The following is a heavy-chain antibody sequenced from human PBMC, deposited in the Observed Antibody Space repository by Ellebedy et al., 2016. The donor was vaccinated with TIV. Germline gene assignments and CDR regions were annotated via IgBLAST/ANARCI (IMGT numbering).Heavy chain of an antibody. J-gene: IGHJ4*02. CDR1: GYTFTSFG. D-gene: IGHD3/OR15-3a*01. Sequence: ASVKVSCKASGYTFTSFGISWLRQAPGQGLEWMGWISAYNGNTNYAQNFQDRVTMTTDTSTNTGYMELRSLRSDDTAVYYCARVIGLRDWDGATCPPPPPLDYWGQGTLVTVSS. CDR2: ISAYNGNT. V-gene: IGHV1-18*04. CDR3: ARVIGLRDWDGATCPPPPPLDY.